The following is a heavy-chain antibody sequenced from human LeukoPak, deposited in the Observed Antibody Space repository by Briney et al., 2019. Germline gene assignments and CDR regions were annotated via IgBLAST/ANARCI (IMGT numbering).Heavy chain of an antibody. V-gene: IGHV4-59*08. CDR1: GGSFNGYY. CDR3: ARTLVGATKGTNNWFDP. CDR2: IYYSGST. D-gene: IGHD1-26*01. J-gene: IGHJ5*02. Sequence: PSETLSLTCAVYGGSFNGYYWSWIRQPPGKGLEWIGYIYYSGSTNYNPSLKSRVTISVDTSKNQFSLKLSSVTAADTAVYYCARTLVGATKGTNNWFDPWGQGTLVTVSS.